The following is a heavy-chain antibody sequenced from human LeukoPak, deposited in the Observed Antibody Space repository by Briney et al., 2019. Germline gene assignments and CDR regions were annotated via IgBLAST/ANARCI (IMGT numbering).Heavy chain of an antibody. CDR3: AKDIDSYGTPYFDY. CDR2: ISYDGSNK. J-gene: IGHJ4*02. D-gene: IGHD5-18*01. V-gene: IGHV3-30*18. Sequence: GGSLRLSCAASGFTFSSYGMHWVRQAPGKGLEWVAVISYDGSNKYYADSVKGRFTISRDNSKNTLYLQMNSLRAEDTAVYYCAKDIDSYGTPYFDYWGQGTLVTVSS. CDR1: GFTFSSYG.